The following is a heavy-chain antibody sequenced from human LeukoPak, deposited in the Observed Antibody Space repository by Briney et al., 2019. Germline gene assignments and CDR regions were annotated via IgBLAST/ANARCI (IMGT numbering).Heavy chain of an antibody. D-gene: IGHD6-19*01. V-gene: IGHV3-23*01. CDR2: ISGSGGST. J-gene: IGHJ4*02. Sequence: GGSLRLSCAASGFTFSSYAMSWVRQAPGKGLEWVSSISGSGGSTYYADSVKGRFTISRDNSKNTLFLQMNSLRAEDTAVYYCAKRAVPGNAFFDNWDQGTLVTVSS. CDR3: AKRAVPGNAFFDN. CDR1: GFTFSSYA.